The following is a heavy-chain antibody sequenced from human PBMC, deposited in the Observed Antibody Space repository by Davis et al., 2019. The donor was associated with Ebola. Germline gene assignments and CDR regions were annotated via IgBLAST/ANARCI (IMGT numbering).Heavy chain of an antibody. CDR1: GYTFTSYG. D-gene: IGHD4-11*01. V-gene: IGHV1-69*04. J-gene: IGHJ4*02. Sequence: SVKVSCKASGYTFTSYGISWVRQAPGQGLEWMGRIIPILGIANYAQKFQGRVTITADKSTSTAYMELRSLRSDDTAVYYCARDGVTTPLDYWGQGTLVTVSS. CDR2: IIPILGIA. CDR3: ARDGVTTPLDY.